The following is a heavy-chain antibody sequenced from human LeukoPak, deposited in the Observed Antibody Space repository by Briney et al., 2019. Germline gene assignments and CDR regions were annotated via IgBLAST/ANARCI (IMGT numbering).Heavy chain of an antibody. Sequence: SETLSLTCAVYGGSFSGYYWSWIRQPPGKGLEGIGEINHSGSTNYNPSLKSRVTISVDTSKNQFSLKLSSVTAADTAVYYCARKRGYYGSGSYLAFDIWGQGTMVTVSS. CDR1: GGSFSGYY. V-gene: IGHV4-34*01. J-gene: IGHJ3*02. CDR2: INHSGST. D-gene: IGHD3-10*01. CDR3: ARKRGYYGSGSYLAFDI.